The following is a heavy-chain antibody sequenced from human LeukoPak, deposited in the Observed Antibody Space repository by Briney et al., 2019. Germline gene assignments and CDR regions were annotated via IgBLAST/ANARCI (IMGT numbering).Heavy chain of an antibody. CDR3: ASPLIVVPAAIRAFDI. D-gene: IGHD2-2*01. V-gene: IGHV1-69*13. CDR1: GGTFSSYA. J-gene: IGHJ3*02. CDR2: IIPIFGTA. Sequence: SVKVSCKASGGTFSSYAINWVRQAPGQGVEWMGGIIPIFGTANYAQKFQGRVTITADESTSTAYMELSSLRSEDTAVYYCASPLIVVPAAIRAFDIWGQGTMVTVSS.